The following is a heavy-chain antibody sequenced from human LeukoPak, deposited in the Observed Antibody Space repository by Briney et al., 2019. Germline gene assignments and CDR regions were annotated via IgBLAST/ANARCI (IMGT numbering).Heavy chain of an antibody. V-gene: IGHV1-18*01. J-gene: IGHJ3*02. D-gene: IGHD3-10*01. CDR1: GYTFTNYG. Sequence: ASVKVSCKTSGYTFTNYGISWVRQAPGQGLEWMGWISGHSGNTKYAQRLQGRVITTTDTSTSTAYMELRSLKSDDTAVYYCARDVLSGGLDVFDIWGQGTMVTVSS. CDR3: ARDVLSGGLDVFDI. CDR2: ISGHSGNT.